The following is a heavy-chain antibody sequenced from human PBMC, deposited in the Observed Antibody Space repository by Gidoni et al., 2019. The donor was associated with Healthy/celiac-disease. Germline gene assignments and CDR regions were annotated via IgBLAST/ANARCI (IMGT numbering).Heavy chain of an antibody. Sequence: QVQLVQSGAEVKKPGSSVKVSCTASGGPFSSYAISWVRQAPGQGLEWMGGIIPIFGTANYAQKFQGRVTITADESTSTAYMELSSLRSEDTAVYYCARGEVDTAMVGLAYYFDYWGQGTLVTVSS. J-gene: IGHJ4*02. CDR1: GGPFSSYA. V-gene: IGHV1-69*01. CDR3: ARGEVDTAMVGLAYYFDY. CDR2: IIPIFGTA. D-gene: IGHD5-18*01.